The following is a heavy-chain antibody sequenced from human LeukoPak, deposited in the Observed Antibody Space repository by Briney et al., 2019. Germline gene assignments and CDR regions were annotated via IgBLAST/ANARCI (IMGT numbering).Heavy chain of an antibody. D-gene: IGHD3-22*01. CDR2: ISAYNGNT. CDR3: ARGAGGYDSGGIAGAFDI. V-gene: IGHV1-18*01. CDR1: GYTFTSYG. Sequence: ASVKVSCKASGYTFTSYGISWVRQAPGQGLEWMGWISAYNGNTNYAQKLQGRVTMTTDTSTSTAYMELRSLRSDDTAVYYCARGAGGYDSGGIAGAFDIWGQGTMVTVSS. J-gene: IGHJ3*02.